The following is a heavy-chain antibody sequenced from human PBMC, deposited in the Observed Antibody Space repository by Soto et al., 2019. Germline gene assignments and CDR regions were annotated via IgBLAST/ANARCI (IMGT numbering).Heavy chain of an antibody. J-gene: IGHJ4*01. CDR2: ISDNGKYI. CDR1: GFTFSLYS. D-gene: IGHD1-1*01. V-gene: IGHV3-21*04. Sequence: PGGSLRLSCAASGFTFSLYSLNWVRQAPGKGLEWVSSISDNGKYIYYADSVKGRFTISRDNAKNSLYLQMNSLRAEDTAVYYFLIDVENGKHSYVFGGDGTLVTVPS. CDR3: LIDVENGKHSYVF.